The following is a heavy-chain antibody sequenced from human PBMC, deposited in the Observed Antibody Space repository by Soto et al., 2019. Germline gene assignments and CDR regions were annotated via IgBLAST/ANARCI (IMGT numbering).Heavy chain of an antibody. J-gene: IGHJ4*02. CDR2: IYPGDSDT. D-gene: IGHD6-13*01. Sequence: EVQLVQSGAEVKKPGESLMISCKGSGYSFTSYCIAWVRQMPGKVLEWMGIIYPGDSDTRYSPSFQGQVTISTDKSISTAYLQWSSLKASDTAMYYCAGRGYSSGWYYFDYWGQGTLVTVSS. CDR1: GYSFTSYC. V-gene: IGHV5-51*03. CDR3: AGRGYSSGWYYFDY.